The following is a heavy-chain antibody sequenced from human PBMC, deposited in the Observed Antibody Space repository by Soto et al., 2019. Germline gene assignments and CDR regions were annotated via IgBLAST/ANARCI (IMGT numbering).Heavy chain of an antibody. D-gene: IGHD1-26*01. J-gene: IGHJ6*02. CDR1: GFTFREYA. CDR3: AKWRGSYWDYYGMDV. V-gene: IGHV3-23*01. Sequence: EVQLLESGGGLIQPGGSLRLSCAASGFTFREYAMSWVRKAPGKGLEWVSGFSGSGGITYYVDSVKGRFTISRDNSKNTLYLLMNSLRADDSAVYYCAKWRGSYWDYYGMDVWGQGTTVTVSS. CDR2: FSGSGGIT.